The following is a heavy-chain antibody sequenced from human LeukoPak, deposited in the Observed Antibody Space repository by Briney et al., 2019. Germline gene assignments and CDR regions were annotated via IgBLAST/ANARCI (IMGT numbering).Heavy chain of an antibody. CDR2: IIPILGIA. CDR1: GYTLTGHS. V-gene: IGHV1-69*04. Sequence: SVKVSCKASGYTLTGHSMHWVRQAPGQGLEWMGRIIPILGIANYAQKFQGRVTITADKSTSTAYMDLSSLRSEDTAVYYCARDLPPYYFDYWGQGTLVTVSS. J-gene: IGHJ4*02. CDR3: ARDLPPYYFDY.